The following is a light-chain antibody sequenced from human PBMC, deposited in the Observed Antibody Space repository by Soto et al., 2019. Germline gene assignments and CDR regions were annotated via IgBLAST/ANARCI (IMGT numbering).Light chain of an antibody. Sequence: QSVLTQPPSVSGAPGQRVTISCAGSSSNIGAGFDVHWYQQLPGTTPKLLIYGNTNRPSGVPDRFSGSKSGTSASLAITELQAEDEADSYCQSYDSSLSGLWVFGGGTKLTVL. CDR1: SSNIGAGFD. CDR2: GNT. CDR3: QSYDSSLSGLWV. J-gene: IGLJ3*02. V-gene: IGLV1-40*01.